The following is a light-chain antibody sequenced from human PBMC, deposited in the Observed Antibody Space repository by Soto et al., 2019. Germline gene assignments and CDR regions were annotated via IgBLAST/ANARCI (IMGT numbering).Light chain of an antibody. V-gene: IGLV2-23*01. J-gene: IGLJ2*01. Sequence: QSALTQPASVSGSPGQSITISCTGTSSDVGSYNLVSWYQQHPGKAPKLMIYEGSKRPSGVSNRLSGSKSGNTASLTISGVQAEDEAEYYCCSYAGSSVAFGGGTKVTVL. CDR1: SSDVGSYNL. CDR2: EGS. CDR3: CSYAGSSVA.